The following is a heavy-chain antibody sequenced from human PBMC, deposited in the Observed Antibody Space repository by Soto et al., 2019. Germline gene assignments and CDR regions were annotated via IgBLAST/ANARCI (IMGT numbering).Heavy chain of an antibody. V-gene: IGHV3-74*01. CDR1: GFTFNNYW. D-gene: IGHD1-26*01. CDR2: INTEGTTR. Sequence: EVQLVESGGGLVQPGGSLRLSCAASGFTFNNYWMHWVRQAPGKGLVWVSRINTEGTTRDYADSVRGRIAISRDNAKNTLYLQINSLRDEDMALYYCTRDRGGNFYGGFDYWGRGTLVTVSP. CDR3: TRDRGGNFYGGFDY. J-gene: IGHJ4*02.